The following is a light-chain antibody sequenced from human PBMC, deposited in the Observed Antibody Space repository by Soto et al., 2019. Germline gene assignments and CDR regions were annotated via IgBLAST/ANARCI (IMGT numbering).Light chain of an antibody. CDR1: QSMSSL. J-gene: IGKJ1*01. Sequence: IEMTQSPSTLSTSVGDRVTITCRASQSMSSLLAWYQQKPGKASKLLIYDASSLESGVPSRFSGSGSGAEFTLTISSLQPDDFATYYCQQYNSYSWTCGQGTKVDIK. V-gene: IGKV1-5*01. CDR2: DAS. CDR3: QQYNSYSWT.